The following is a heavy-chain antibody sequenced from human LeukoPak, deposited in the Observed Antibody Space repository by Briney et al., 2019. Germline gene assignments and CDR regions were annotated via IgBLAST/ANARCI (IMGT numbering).Heavy chain of an antibody. V-gene: IGHV4-30-2*01. Sequence: PSETLSLTCAVSGGSISSGGYSWSWIRQPPGKGLEWVGYIYHSGSTYYNPSLKSRVTISVDRSKNQFSLKLSSVTAADTAVYYCAKDLFRIVGASRLFDYWGQGTLVTVSS. CDR1: GGSISSGGYS. D-gene: IGHD1-26*01. CDR3: AKDLFRIVGASRLFDY. CDR2: IYHSGST. J-gene: IGHJ4*02.